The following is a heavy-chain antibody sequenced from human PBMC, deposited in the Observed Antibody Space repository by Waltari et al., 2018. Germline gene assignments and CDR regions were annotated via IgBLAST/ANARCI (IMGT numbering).Heavy chain of an antibody. J-gene: IGHJ4*02. V-gene: IGHV1-8*03. CDR1: GYTFTTYD. Sequence: QVQLVQSGAEVQKPGASVKVSCKASGYTFTTYDINWVRQATGQGLEWRGWMNPNSGNTGYAQKFQGRVTITRNTSIRTAYMELSSLRPDDTAVYYCARNVAGTGDFDYWGQGTLVTVSS. CDR2: MNPNSGNT. CDR3: ARNVAGTGDFDY.